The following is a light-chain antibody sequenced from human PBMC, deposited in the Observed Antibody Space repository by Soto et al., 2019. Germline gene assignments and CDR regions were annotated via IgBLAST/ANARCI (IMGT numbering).Light chain of an antibody. CDR1: QSVNLN. CDR2: GAS. J-gene: IGKJ4*01. CDR3: QQGVSWPPLT. Sequence: EIVMTQSPATLSVSPGETATLSCRASQSVNLNLAWYQQKPGQAPRLLIYGASIRATGIPARFSGSGAGTEFTLTINSLQSEDSAVYYCQQGVSWPPLTFGGGTTVEIK. V-gene: IGKV3-15*01.